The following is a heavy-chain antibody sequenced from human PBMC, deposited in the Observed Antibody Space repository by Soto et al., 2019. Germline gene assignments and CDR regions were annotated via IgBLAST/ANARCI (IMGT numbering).Heavy chain of an antibody. V-gene: IGHV4-30-4*01. CDR3: ARVPPEWYFDY. D-gene: IGHD3-3*01. J-gene: IGHJ4*02. CDR1: GGSISSGDYY. Sequence: QVQLQESGPGLVKPSQTLSLTCTVSGGSISSGDYYWSWIRQPPGKGLEWIGYIYYSGSTYYNPSLKSRVTIQVATSQNQFSLKLSSLTAADTAVYYCARVPPEWYFDYWGQGTLVTVSS. CDR2: IYYSGST.